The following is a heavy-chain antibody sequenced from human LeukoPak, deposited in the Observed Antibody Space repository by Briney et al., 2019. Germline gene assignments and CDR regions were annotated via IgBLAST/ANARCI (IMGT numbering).Heavy chain of an antibody. CDR1: GYRFATYW. Sequence: GESLKISCKGSGYRFATYWIGWVRQMPGKGLEWMGIIYPRDSDTRYSASFQGHVTISADTSTNTAHLQWTNLTVSDTAMYYCARHPASLAAWPYYFDFWGQGALVSVSS. CDR2: IYPRDSDT. CDR3: ARHPASLAAWPYYFDF. V-gene: IGHV5-51*01. J-gene: IGHJ4*02. D-gene: IGHD6-6*01.